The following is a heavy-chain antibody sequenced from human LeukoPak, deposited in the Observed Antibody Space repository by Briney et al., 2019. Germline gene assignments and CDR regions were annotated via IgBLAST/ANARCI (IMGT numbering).Heavy chain of an antibody. CDR2: TCYRSGWYN. CDR1: GDSVSSNSAG. Sequence: SQTLSLSCAIAGDSVSSNSAGWNWIRQAPSRGLEWLGRTCYRSGWYNDEAVSVKSRITINPDTSKNQFSLQLTSVTPEDTAVHYCARDHPPFSVGLDRLMGSPPWYFDLWGRGTLVTVSS. V-gene: IGHV6-1*01. J-gene: IGHJ2*01. D-gene: IGHD1-1*01. CDR3: ARDHPPFSVGLDRLMGSPPWYFDL.